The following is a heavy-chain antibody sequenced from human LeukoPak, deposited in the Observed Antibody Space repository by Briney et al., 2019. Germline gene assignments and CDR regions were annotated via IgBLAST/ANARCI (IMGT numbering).Heavy chain of an antibody. D-gene: IGHD3-22*01. CDR1: GYTFTSYY. Sequence: ASVKVSCKASGYTFTSYYMHWVRQAPGQGLEWMGIINPSGGSTSYAQKFQGRVTMTRDTSTSTVYMELSSLRSEDTAVYYCSRDISLNYYHSSGSEYFQHWGQGTLVTVSS. CDR3: SRDISLNYYHSSGSEYFQH. V-gene: IGHV1-46*01. J-gene: IGHJ1*01. CDR2: INPSGGST.